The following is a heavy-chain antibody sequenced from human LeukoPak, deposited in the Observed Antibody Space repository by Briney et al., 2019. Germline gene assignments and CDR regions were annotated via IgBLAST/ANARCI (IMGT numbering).Heavy chain of an antibody. CDR3: ARRCSGGSCYSGVELDV. CDR2: INPNSGGT. Sequence: GASVKVSCKASGYTFTGYYMHWVRQAPGQGLEWMGWINPNSGGTNYAQKFQGRVTMTRDTSISTAYMELSRLRSDDTAVYYCARRCSGGSCYSGVELDVWGKGTTVTISS. D-gene: IGHD2-15*01. CDR1: GYTFTGYY. V-gene: IGHV1-2*02. J-gene: IGHJ6*04.